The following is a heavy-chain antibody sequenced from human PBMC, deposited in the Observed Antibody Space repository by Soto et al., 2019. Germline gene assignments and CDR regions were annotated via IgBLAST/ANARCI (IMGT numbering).Heavy chain of an antibody. CDR3: AKDSSETYYWLDS. D-gene: IGHD1-26*01. CDR1: GFTFSSYW. Sequence: GGSLRLSCAASGFTFSSYWMSWVRQAPGKGLEWVANIKEDGSEKYYVDSVKGRFTISRDNSKNTLFLQMNSLRAEDTAVYYCAKDSSETYYWLDSWGQGTLVTVSS. CDR2: IKEDGSEK. J-gene: IGHJ4*02. V-gene: IGHV3-7*01.